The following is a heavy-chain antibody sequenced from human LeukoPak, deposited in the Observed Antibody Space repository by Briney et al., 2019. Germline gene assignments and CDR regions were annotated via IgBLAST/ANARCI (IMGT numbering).Heavy chain of an antibody. Sequence: GGSLRLSCAASGFTFSSYAMSWVRQAPGKGREWGSAISGSGGSTYYADSVKGRFTISRDNSKNTMYLQMNSLRAEDTAVYYCAKGGWLLKEDAFDIWGQGTMVTVSS. CDR1: GFTFSSYA. J-gene: IGHJ3*02. CDR3: AKGGWLLKEDAFDI. CDR2: ISGSGGST. D-gene: IGHD3-22*01. V-gene: IGHV3-23*01.